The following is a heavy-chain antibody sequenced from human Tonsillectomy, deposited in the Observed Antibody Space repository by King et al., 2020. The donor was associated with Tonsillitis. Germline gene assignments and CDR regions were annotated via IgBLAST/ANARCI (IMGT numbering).Heavy chain of an antibody. J-gene: IGHJ6*03. Sequence: QLQESGPGLVKPSGTLSLTCAVSGGSISSSNWWSWVRQPPGKGLEWIGEIYHSGSTNYNPSLTSRVTISVDKSKNQFSLKLSPVTAADTAVYYCAGISSGYYYEDYYYYMDVWGKGTTVTVSS. CDR2: IYHSGST. CDR1: GGSISSSNW. V-gene: IGHV4-4*02. D-gene: IGHD3-22*01. CDR3: AGISSGYYYEDYYYYMDV.